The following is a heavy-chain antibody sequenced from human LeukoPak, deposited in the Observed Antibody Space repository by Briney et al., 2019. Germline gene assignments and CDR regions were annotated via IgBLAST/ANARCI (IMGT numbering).Heavy chain of an antibody. V-gene: IGHV1-2*02. D-gene: IGHD3-10*01. CDR3: ARDSNYYGSGSYYNSDY. Sequence: ASVKVSCKASVYSFTSYYIHCVRQAPGQGLEWMGWINPHSGGTSYAQNFQGRVTMTRDTSISTAYMDLSRLRSDDTALYYCARDSNYYGSGSYYNSDYWGQGTLVTVSS. J-gene: IGHJ4*02. CDR2: INPHSGGT. CDR1: VYSFTSYY.